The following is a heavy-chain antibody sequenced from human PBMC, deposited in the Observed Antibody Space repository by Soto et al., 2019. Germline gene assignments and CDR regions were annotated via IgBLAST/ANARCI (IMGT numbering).Heavy chain of an antibody. CDR2: IYWDDDK. CDR1: GFSLSTSGVG. J-gene: IGHJ4*02. D-gene: IGHD3-10*01. V-gene: IGHV2-5*02. CDR3: AYSRYTGRGVDY. Sequence: QITLKESGPTLVKPTQTLTLTCTFSGFSLSTSGVGVGWIRQPPGKALEWLALIYWDDDKLYSPSLKSRLTISKDTSNTQVVLTMTNMDPVDTATYYCAYSRYTGRGVDYWGQGTLVTVSS.